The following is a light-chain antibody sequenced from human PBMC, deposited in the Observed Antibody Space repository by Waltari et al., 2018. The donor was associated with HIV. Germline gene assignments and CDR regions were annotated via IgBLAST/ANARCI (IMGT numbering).Light chain of an antibody. Sequence: NFMLAQPHSVSESPGKTVTISCTRTPGSIADSYVPCSQQRPGSAPTTVIYENTQTAAGVPDRFSGAIDISANSASLVISGLETEDEADYSWQSSDTDTWVFGGGTKLTVL. CDR3: QSSDTDTWV. CDR1: PGSIADSY. J-gene: IGLJ3*02. V-gene: IGLV6-57*03. CDR2: ENT.